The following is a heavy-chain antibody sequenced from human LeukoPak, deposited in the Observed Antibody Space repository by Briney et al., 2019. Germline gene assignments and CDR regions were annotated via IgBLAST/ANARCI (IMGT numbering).Heavy chain of an antibody. V-gene: IGHV3-7*01. Sequence: GGSLRLSCGASGFIFTTYWMNWVRQAPGKGLEWVANIKQDGSETYYVDSVKGRFTISRDNAKNLLYLQMNSLRAEDTAVYYCAREKLDTRGYVDYWGQGTLVTVSS. CDR2: IKQDGSET. D-gene: IGHD3-22*01. CDR1: GFIFTTYW. CDR3: AREKLDTRGYVDY. J-gene: IGHJ4*02.